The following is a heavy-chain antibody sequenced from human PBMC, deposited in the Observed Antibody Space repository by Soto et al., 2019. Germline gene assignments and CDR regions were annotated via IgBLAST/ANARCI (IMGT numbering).Heavy chain of an antibody. V-gene: IGHV1-8*01. CDR1: GYTFTCYD. J-gene: IGHJ3*02. D-gene: IGHD3-9*01. Sequence: ASVKVSCKASGYTFTCYDINWVRQATGQGLEWMGWMNPNSGNTGYAQKFQGRVTMTRNTSISTAYMELSSLRSEDTAVYYCARGYDILTGYYSGGWSFDIWGQGTMVTVSS. CDR3: ARGYDILTGYYSGGWSFDI. CDR2: MNPNSGNT.